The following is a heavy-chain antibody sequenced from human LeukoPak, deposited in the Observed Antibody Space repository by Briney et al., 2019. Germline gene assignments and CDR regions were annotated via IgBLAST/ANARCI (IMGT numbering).Heavy chain of an antibody. CDR1: GGSFSGYY. V-gene: IGHV4-34*01. Sequence: SETLSLTCAVYGGSFSGYYWSWIRQPPGKGLEWIGEINHSGSTNYNPSLKSRVTISVDTSKNQFSLKLSSVTAADTAVYYCARGAHIAVAGTWFYYYHGMDVWGQGTTVTVSS. CDR2: INHSGST. D-gene: IGHD6-19*01. J-gene: IGHJ6*02. CDR3: ARGAHIAVAGTWFYYYHGMDV.